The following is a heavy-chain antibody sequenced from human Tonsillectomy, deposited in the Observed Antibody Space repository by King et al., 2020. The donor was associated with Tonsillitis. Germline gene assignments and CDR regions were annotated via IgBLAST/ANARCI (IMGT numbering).Heavy chain of an antibody. CDR3: ARGSLEDYYDMDV. CDR2: ISDDGSNK. Sequence: VQLVESGGGVVQPGRSLRLSCAASGFTFSTYGMHWVRQAPGKGLEWVAVISDDGSNKYSADSVKGRFTISRDNSENTLYLQMNSLRAEDTAVYYCARGSLEDYYDMDVWGQGTTVTVSS. J-gene: IGHJ6*02. V-gene: IGHV3-33*05. CDR1: GFTFSTYG. D-gene: IGHD1-1*01.